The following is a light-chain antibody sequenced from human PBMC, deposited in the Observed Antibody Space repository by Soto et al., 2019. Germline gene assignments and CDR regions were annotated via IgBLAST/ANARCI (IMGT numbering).Light chain of an antibody. Sequence: DIPLTQSPSTLSVSLGERATITCRASQSISIWLAWYQQKPGKAPKLLIYDASTLQSGVPSRYSGSGSGTEFTLTISNLQPDDFATYYCQQYESYSPWTLGQGTKVDI. CDR1: QSISIW. CDR2: DAS. CDR3: QQYESYSPWT. J-gene: IGKJ1*01. V-gene: IGKV1-5*01.